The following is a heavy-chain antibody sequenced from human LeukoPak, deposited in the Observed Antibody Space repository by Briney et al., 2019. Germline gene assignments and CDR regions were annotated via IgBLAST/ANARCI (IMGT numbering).Heavy chain of an antibody. CDR3: AKEHSGSYPDPNRENWFDP. Sequence: PGGSLRPSCAASGFTLGSYAMSWVRQAPGKGLEWVSSISGIDGTTFYADSVKGRFTISRDTSKNTLYLQMNSLRAEDTAVYYCAKEHSGSYPDPNRENWFDPWGQGTLVTVSS. J-gene: IGHJ5*02. CDR1: GFTLGSYA. CDR2: ISGIDGTT. D-gene: IGHD3-10*01. V-gene: IGHV3-23*01.